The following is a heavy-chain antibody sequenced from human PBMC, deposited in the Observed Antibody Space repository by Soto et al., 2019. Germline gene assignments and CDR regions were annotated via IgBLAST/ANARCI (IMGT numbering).Heavy chain of an antibody. CDR3: ARGTLFPCWFDP. Sequence: GGGLIQPGGSLRLSCAASGFTVSSNYMSWVRQAPGKGLEWVSVIYSSGSTLYADSVKGRFTISRDNSKNTLYLQMNSLRAEDTAVYYCARGTLFPCWFDPWGQGTLVTVSS. V-gene: IGHV3-53*01. D-gene: IGHD2-21*01. CDR1: GFTVSSNY. CDR2: IYSSGST. J-gene: IGHJ5*02.